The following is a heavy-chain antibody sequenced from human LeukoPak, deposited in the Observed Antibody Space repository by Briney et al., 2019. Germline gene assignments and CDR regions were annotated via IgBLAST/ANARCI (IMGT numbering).Heavy chain of an antibody. D-gene: IGHD6-19*01. CDR3: ASRPIPVDIFDS. CDR1: GGSISSYY. Sequence: SETLSLTCTVSGGSISSYYWSWIRQPAGKGLEWIGRIYTSGSTNYNPSLKSRVIMSVDTSKNQLSLKLSSVTAADTAVYYCASRPIPVDIFDSWGQGTLVTVSS. CDR2: IYTSGST. V-gene: IGHV4-4*07. J-gene: IGHJ4*02.